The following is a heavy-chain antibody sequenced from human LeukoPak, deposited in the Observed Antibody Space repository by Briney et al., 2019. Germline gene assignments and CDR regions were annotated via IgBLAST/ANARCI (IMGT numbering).Heavy chain of an antibody. CDR1: GFTFSSYE. CDR3: AKVAQQWLVQAANWFDP. Sequence: PGGSLRLSCAASGFTFSSYEMNWVRQAPGKGLEWVSYISSSGSTIYYADSVKGRFTISRDNAKNSLYLQMNSLRAEDTAVYYCAKVAQQWLVQAANWFDPWGQGTLVTVSS. D-gene: IGHD6-19*01. J-gene: IGHJ5*02. V-gene: IGHV3-48*03. CDR2: ISSSGSTI.